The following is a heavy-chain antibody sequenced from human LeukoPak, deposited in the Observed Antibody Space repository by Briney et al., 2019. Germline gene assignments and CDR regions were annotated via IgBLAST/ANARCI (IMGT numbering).Heavy chain of an antibody. CDR1: GGSISSGSYY. CDR2: IYTSGST. CDR3: ARQKSSYSSGF. Sequence: KSSETLSLTCTVSGGSISSGSYYWSWIRQPAGKGLEWIGRIYTSGSTNYNPSLKSRVTISVDTSKNQFSLKLSSVTAADTAVYYCARQKSSYSSGFWGQGTLVTVSS. V-gene: IGHV4-61*02. D-gene: IGHD6-19*01. J-gene: IGHJ4*02.